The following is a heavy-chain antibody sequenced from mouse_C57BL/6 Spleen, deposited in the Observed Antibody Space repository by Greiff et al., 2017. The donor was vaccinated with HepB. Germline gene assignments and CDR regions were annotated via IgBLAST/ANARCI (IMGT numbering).Heavy chain of an antibody. Sequence: QVQLQQSGAELMKPGASVKLSCKATGYTFTGYWIEWVKQRPGHGLEWIGEILPGSGSTNYNEKFKGKATFTADTSSNTAYMQLSSLTTEDSAIYYCARDPLYYGSSYYYAMDYWGQGTSVTVSS. J-gene: IGHJ4*01. CDR2: ILPGSGST. D-gene: IGHD1-1*01. CDR3: ARDPLYYGSSYYYAMDY. CDR1: GYTFTGYW. V-gene: IGHV1-9*01.